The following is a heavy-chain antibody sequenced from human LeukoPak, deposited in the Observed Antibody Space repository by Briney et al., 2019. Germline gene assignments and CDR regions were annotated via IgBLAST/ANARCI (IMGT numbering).Heavy chain of an antibody. CDR3: ARDEVGAGNTYVKFDH. CDR2: IYSGGST. D-gene: IGHD5-18*01. J-gene: IGHJ4*02. V-gene: IGHV3-66*01. Sequence: PGGSLRLSCAASGLTVSSNYMSWVRQAPGKGLEWVSVIYSGGSTYYADSVQGRFTISRDNSKNTLYLQMNSLRAEDTAVYYCARDEVGAGNTYVKFDHWGQGTLVTVSS. CDR1: GLTVSSNY.